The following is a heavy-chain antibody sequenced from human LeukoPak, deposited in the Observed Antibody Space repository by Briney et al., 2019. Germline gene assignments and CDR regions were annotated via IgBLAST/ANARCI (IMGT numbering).Heavy chain of an antibody. D-gene: IGHD2-15*01. CDR3: LGYCSGGRCYSGGH. CDR1: GFTFSTYA. V-gene: IGHV3-23*01. Sequence: GGSLRLSCATSGFTFSTYAMSWVRQAPGKGLEWVSTVSTSGGSTYYADSVKGRFTISRDNSKNTQYLQMNSLRAEDTAIYYCLGYCSGGRCYSGGHWGQGTLVTVSS. J-gene: IGHJ4*02. CDR2: VSTSGGST.